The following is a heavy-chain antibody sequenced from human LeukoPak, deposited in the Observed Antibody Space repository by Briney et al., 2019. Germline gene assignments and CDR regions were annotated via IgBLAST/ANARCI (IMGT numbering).Heavy chain of an antibody. V-gene: IGHV4-39*01. CDR1: GGSVSNSDFY. CDR3: AMNVFWGGYYGH. Sequence: PSETLSLTCIVSGGSVSNSDFYWGWIRQPPGRGLEWIGNISYSGKTFYNPSLKSRVTISADTTQNQLSLRLTSVTAADTAVYFCAMNVFWGGYYGHWGQGILVTVSS. D-gene: IGHD3-3*01. CDR2: ISYSGKT. J-gene: IGHJ4*02.